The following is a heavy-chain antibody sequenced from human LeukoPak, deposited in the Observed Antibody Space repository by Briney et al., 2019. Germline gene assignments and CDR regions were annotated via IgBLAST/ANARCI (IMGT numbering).Heavy chain of an antibody. Sequence: GGSLRLSCAASGFTFSSYGMHWVRQAPGKGLEWVAVIWYDGSNKYYADSVKGRLTISRDNSKNTLYLQMNSLRAEDTAVYYCAREGGYNAPFDYWGQGTLVTVSS. D-gene: IGHD5-24*01. CDR1: GFTFSSYG. CDR2: IWYDGSNK. J-gene: IGHJ4*02. V-gene: IGHV3-33*01. CDR3: AREGGYNAPFDY.